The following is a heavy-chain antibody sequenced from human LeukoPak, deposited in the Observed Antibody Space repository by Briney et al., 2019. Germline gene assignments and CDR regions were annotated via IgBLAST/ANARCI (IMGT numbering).Heavy chain of an antibody. CDR1: GGSINNYY. V-gene: IGHV4-59*08. CDR2: IYYTGST. D-gene: IGHD1-1*01. CDR3: GRGRTESDY. Sequence: SETLSLTCTVSGGSINNYYWSWIRQPPGKGLEWIGYIYYTGSTNYNPSFKSRVTISIDTSKNQFSLRLSSVTAADTAVYFCGRGRTESDYWGQGTPVTVSS. J-gene: IGHJ4*02.